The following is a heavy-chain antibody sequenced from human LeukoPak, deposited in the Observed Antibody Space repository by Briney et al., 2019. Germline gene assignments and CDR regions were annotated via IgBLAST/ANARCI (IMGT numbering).Heavy chain of an antibody. CDR3: RKELVAVAGDRGVDY. Sequence: GGSLRLSFAASGFSFCSYAMSWFRQAPGKGLEWVSGVSRSGGSTYYADSVKGRFTISRDNSKNRLYLQLNSLRAEDTAVYYCRKELVAVAGDRGVDYWGQGTLVTVSS. J-gene: IGHJ4*02. CDR2: VSRSGGST. V-gene: IGHV3-23*01. CDR1: GFSFCSYA. D-gene: IGHD6-19*01.